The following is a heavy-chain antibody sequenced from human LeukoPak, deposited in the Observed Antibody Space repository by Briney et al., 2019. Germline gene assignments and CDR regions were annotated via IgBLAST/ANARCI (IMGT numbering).Heavy chain of an antibody. Sequence: SGRSLRLSCAASGFGFGDYAMHWVRQAPGKGLEWVAIIWYDGGIRYYGDSVKGRFTISRDNSKNTLYLEMNSLRAEDTAVYYCARAAYYSGRFVSDCWGQGALVTVSS. CDR1: GFGFGDYA. CDR2: IWYDGGIR. V-gene: IGHV3-33*01. CDR3: ARAAYYSGRFVSDC. J-gene: IGHJ4*02. D-gene: IGHD1-26*01.